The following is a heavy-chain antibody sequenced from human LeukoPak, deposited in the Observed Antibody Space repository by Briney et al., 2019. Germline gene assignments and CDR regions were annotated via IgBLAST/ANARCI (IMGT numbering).Heavy chain of an antibody. CDR3: AKPGGGSNDAFDI. CDR2: ISSSGSTI. V-gene: IGHV3-48*03. CDR1: GFTFSSYE. Sequence: PGGSLRLSCAASGFTFSSYEMNWVRQAPGKGLEWVSYISSSGSTIYYADSVKGRFTISRDNSKNTLYLQMNSLRAEDTAVYYCAKPGGGSNDAFDIWGQGTMVTVSS. J-gene: IGHJ3*02. D-gene: IGHD5-24*01.